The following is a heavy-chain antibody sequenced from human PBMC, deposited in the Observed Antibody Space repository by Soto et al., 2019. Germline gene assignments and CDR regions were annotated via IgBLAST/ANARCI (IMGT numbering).Heavy chain of an antibody. J-gene: IGHJ4*02. Sequence: SGPTLVNPTETLTLTCTVSGFSLSNARMGVSWNRQPPGKALEWLAYIFSNDERSFSTSLKSRLTISKDTSKSQVVLTMTNMDPVDTSTYYCARIGSGYDADYFDYWGQGTLVTVSS. D-gene: IGHD5-12*01. CDR3: ARIGSGYDADYFDY. CDR2: IFSNDER. V-gene: IGHV2-26*01. CDR1: GFSLSNARMG.